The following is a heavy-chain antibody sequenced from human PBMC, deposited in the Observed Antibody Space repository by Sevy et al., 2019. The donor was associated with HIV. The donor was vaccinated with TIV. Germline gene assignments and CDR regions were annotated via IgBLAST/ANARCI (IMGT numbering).Heavy chain of an antibody. Sequence: GGSLRLSCAASEFTFSSYGMHWVRQAPGKGLEWVAVISYDGSNKYYADSVKGRFTISRDNSKNSLYLQMNSLRAEDTAVYCCALERLFSNVAEYFQNWGQGTLVTVSS. V-gene: IGHV3-30*03. CDR3: ALERLFSNVAEYFQN. J-gene: IGHJ1*01. CDR2: ISYDGSNK. CDR1: EFTFSSYG. D-gene: IGHD1-1*01.